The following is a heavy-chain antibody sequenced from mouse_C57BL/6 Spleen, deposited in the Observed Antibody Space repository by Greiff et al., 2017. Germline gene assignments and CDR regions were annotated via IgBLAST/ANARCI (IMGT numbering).Heavy chain of an antibody. D-gene: IGHD2-4*01. Sequence: EVQLQESGPELVKPGASVKIPCKASGYTFTDYNMDWVKQSHGKSLEWIGDINPNNGGTIYNQKFKGKATLTVDKSSSTAYMELRSLTSEDTAVYYCARRGYYDYVLYAMDYWGQGTSVTVSS. J-gene: IGHJ4*01. V-gene: IGHV1-18*01. CDR1: GYTFTDYN. CDR3: ARRGYYDYVLYAMDY. CDR2: INPNNGGT.